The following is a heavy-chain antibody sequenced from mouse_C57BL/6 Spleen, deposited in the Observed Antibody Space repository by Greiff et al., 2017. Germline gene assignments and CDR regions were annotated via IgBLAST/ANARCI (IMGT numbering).Heavy chain of an antibody. Sequence: QVQLQQSGAELVKPGASVKLSCKASGYTFTSYWMHWVKQRPGQGLEWIGMIHPNSGSTNYNAEFKSKATLTVDKSSSTAYMQLSSLTSEDSAVYYCASRGYYHYYGSSYDPGGWGTGTTVTVSS. V-gene: IGHV1-64*01. D-gene: IGHD1-1*01. CDR2: IHPNSGST. CDR1: GYTFTSYW. CDR3: ASRGYYHYYGSSYDPGG. J-gene: IGHJ1*03.